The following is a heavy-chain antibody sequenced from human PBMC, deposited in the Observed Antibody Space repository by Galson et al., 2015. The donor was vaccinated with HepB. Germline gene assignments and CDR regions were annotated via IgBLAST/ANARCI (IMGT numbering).Heavy chain of an antibody. D-gene: IGHD3-10*01. V-gene: IGHV3-48*01. CDR3: ARDGPYGSGSYSEDWFDP. CDR2: ISGSSSTI. CDR1: GFTFSSYS. J-gene: IGHJ5*02. Sequence: SLRLSCAASGFTFSSYSMNWVRQAPGKGLEWVSYISGSSSTIYYADSVKGRFTISRDNAKNSLYLQMNSLRAEDTAVYYCARDGPYGSGSYSEDWFDPWGQGTLVTVSS.